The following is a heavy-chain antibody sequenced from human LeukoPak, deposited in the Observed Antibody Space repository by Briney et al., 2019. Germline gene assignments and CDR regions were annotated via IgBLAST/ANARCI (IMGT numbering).Heavy chain of an antibody. CDR2: ISSNSSYI. CDR1: GFTFSSYS. Sequence: GGSLRLSCAASGFTFSSYSMNWVRQAPGKGLEWVSSISSNSSYIYYADSVKGRFTISRDNAKNSLYLQMNSLRAEDTAVYYCARGLRDYYMDVWGKGTTVTVSS. J-gene: IGHJ6*03. CDR3: ARGLRDYYMDV. V-gene: IGHV3-21*01.